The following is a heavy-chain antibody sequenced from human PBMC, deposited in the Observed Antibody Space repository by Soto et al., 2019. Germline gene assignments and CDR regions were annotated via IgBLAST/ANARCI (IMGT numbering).Heavy chain of an antibody. V-gene: IGHV1-18*04. J-gene: IGHJ5*02. CDR1: GYTFTSYG. D-gene: IGHD3-10*01. CDR2: ISAYNGNT. CDR3: ARDANTMVPGVTTWFDP. Sequence: ASVKVSCQASGYTFTSYGISWVRQAPGQGLEWMGWISAYNGNTNYAQKLQGRVTITADKSTSTAYMEMSSLRSEDTAVYYCARDANTMVPGVTTWFDPWGQGTLVTVSS.